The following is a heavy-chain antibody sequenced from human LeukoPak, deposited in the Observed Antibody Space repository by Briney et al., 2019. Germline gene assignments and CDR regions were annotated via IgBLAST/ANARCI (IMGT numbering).Heavy chain of an antibody. V-gene: IGHV4-4*02. D-gene: IGHD1-1*01. CDR2: IYHSGST. Sequence: SETLSLTCAVSGGSISSSNWWSWVRQPPGKGLEWIGEIYHSGSTNYNPSLKSRVTMSVDTSKNQFSLKLSSVTAADTAVYYCARAPTLLRPLDYWGQGTLVTVSS. CDR3: ARAPTLLRPLDY. CDR1: GGSISSSNW. J-gene: IGHJ4*02.